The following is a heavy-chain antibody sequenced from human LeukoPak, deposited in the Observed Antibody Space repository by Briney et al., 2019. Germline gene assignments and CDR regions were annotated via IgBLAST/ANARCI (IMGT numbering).Heavy chain of an antibody. J-gene: IGHJ6*03. CDR2: ISAYNGNT. CDR3: ARNIVVVVATYYYYYYMDV. D-gene: IGHD2-15*01. V-gene: IGHV1-18*01. Sequence: GASVKVSFKASGYTFTSYGISWVRQAPGQGLEWMGWISAYNGNTNYAQKLQGRVTMTTDTSTSTAYMELRSPRSDDTAVYYCARNIVVVVATYYYYYYMDVWGKGTTVTVSS. CDR1: GYTFTSYG.